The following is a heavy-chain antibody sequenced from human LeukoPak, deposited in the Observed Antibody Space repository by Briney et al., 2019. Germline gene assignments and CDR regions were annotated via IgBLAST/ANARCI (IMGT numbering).Heavy chain of an antibody. Sequence: SETLSLTCTVSGGSISSYYWSWIRQPAGKGLEWIGRIYTSGSTNYNPSLKSRITMSVDTSKNQFSLKLSSVTAAHTAVYYCARIKESSSGWTHNWFDPWGQGTLVTVSS. D-gene: IGHD6-19*01. CDR1: GGSISSYY. J-gene: IGHJ5*02. CDR2: IYTSGST. CDR3: ARIKESSSGWTHNWFDP. V-gene: IGHV4-4*07.